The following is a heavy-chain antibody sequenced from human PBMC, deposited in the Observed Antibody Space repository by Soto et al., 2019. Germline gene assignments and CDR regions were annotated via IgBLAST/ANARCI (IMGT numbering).Heavy chain of an antibody. D-gene: IGHD2-15*01. J-gene: IGHJ4*02. CDR1: GGSISRGDYY. CDR3: ARVADCSSGRCYFSVDY. CDR2: IYYSGRT. Sequence: QVQLQESGPGRVKPSQTLSLTCTVSGGSISRGDYYWSWIRQPPGKGLEWIGYIYYSGRTYYNPSLKSLVTISVDTSKNQFYLRLSCVTAADTAVYYGARVADCSSGRCYFSVDYWGQGTLVTVSS. V-gene: IGHV4-30-4*01.